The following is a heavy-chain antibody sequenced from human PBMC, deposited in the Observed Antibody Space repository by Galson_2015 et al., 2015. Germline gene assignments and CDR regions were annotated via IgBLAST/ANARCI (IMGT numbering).Heavy chain of an antibody. J-gene: IGHJ3*02. D-gene: IGHD3-10*01. CDR2: TYSGGST. CDR1: GFTVSSNY. CDR3: ARAESPTDAFDI. Sequence: SLRLSCAASGFTVSSNYMSWVRQAPGKGLEWVSVTYSGGSTYYADSVKGRFTISRDNSKNTLYLQMNSLRAEDTAVYYCARAESPTDAFDIWGQGTMVTVSS. V-gene: IGHV3-53*01.